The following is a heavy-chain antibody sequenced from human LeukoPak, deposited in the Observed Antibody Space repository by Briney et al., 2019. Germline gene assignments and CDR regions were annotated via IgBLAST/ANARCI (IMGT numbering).Heavy chain of an antibody. CDR1: GGSISSYY. Sequence: SETLSLTCTVSGGSISSYYWSWIRQPPGKGLEWIGYIYYSGSTNYNPSLKSRVTISVDTSKNQFSLKLSSVTAADTAVYYCAREDYYDSSGFAPWGQGTLVTVSS. V-gene: IGHV4-59*01. CDR3: AREDYYDSSGFAP. J-gene: IGHJ5*02. CDR2: IYYSGST. D-gene: IGHD3-22*01.